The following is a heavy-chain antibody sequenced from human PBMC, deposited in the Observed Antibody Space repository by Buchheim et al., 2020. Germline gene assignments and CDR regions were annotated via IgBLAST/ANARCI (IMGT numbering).Heavy chain of an antibody. CDR2: IYYSGST. CDR3: ASYYYDSSGLNWFDP. CDR1: GCPISSYY. D-gene: IGHD3-22*01. V-gene: IGHV4-59*01. Sequence: QVQLQESGPGLVKPSETLSPPCTVSGCPISSYYWSWIRQPPGRGLEWIGNIYYSGSTNYNPSLKSRVTLSLDTSTNQYSLKLSSVTAADTAVYYCASYYYDSSGLNWFDPWGQGTLGTVSS. J-gene: IGHJ5*02.